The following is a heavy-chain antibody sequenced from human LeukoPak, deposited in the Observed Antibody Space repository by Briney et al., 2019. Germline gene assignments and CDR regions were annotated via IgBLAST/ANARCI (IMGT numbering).Heavy chain of an antibody. CDR2: ISYDGSNK. CDR1: GFTFSSYG. CDR3: AKDRNVWGNGAFDI. V-gene: IGHV3-30*18. D-gene: IGHD3-16*01. J-gene: IGHJ3*02. Sequence: GRSLRLSCAASGFTFSSYGMHWVRQAPGKGVEGGAVISYDGSNKYYADSVKGGFTISTDHSKTTLYLQMNSLRAEDTAVYYCAKDRNVWGNGAFDIWGQGTMVTVSS.